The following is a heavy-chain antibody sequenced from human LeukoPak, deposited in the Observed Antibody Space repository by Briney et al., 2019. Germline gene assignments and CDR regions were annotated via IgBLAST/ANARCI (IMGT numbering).Heavy chain of an antibody. D-gene: IGHD3-10*01. V-gene: IGHV4-61*02. Sequence: PSETLSLTCTVSGGSISSGSYYWSWIRQPAGKGLEWIGRVYTSGSTNYNPSLKGRVTISVDTSKNQFSLKLSSVTAADTAVYYCARDYGSGRRYYYMDVWGKGTTVTVSS. CDR1: GGSISSGSYY. CDR2: VYTSGST. CDR3: ARDYGSGRRYYYMDV. J-gene: IGHJ6*03.